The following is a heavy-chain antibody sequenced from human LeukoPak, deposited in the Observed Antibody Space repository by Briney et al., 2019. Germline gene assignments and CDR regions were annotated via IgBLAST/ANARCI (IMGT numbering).Heavy chain of an antibody. V-gene: IGHV3-15*01. D-gene: IGHD2/OR15-2a*01. J-gene: IGHJ4*02. Sequence: GGSLRLSCTASGFTFSNAWVSWVRLAPGKGLEWLGRVKSKSDGGTIDHAAPVNGRFNISRDDSTSTLFLQMNNLKIEDTAIYYCAIDRLFSQFWGQGSLVTVSS. CDR3: AIDRLFSQF. CDR2: VKSKSDGGTI. CDR1: GFTFSNAW.